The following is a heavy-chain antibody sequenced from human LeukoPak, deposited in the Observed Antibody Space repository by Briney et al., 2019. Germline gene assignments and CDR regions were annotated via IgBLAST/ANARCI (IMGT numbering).Heavy chain of an antibody. CDR2: ISGGGGT. CDR1: GFIFSSYG. Sequence: GGSLRLSCAASGFIFSSYGMSWVRQAPGKGLEWVSGISGGGGTYYADSVKGRFTISRDTSKNTVYLQMSSLRAEDTAVYYCAKDVRTLDAFDIWGQGTMVTVSS. CDR3: AKDVRTLDAFDI. J-gene: IGHJ3*02. V-gene: IGHV3-23*01.